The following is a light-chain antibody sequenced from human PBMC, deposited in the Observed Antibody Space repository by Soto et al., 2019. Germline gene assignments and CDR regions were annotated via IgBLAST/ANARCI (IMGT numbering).Light chain of an antibody. CDR1: QGLVHIDGTTY. J-gene: IGKJ1*01. CDR2: KIS. V-gene: IGKV2-24*01. CDR3: MEGAHLRT. Sequence: DLVLTQSPLSLLVTLGQPASISCRASQGLVHIDGTTYLSWLHQRPGLPPRLLIYKISVRLPGVTDRFSGSGAGTDFTLKISRVEAEDVGIYYCMEGAHLRTFGQGTKVELK.